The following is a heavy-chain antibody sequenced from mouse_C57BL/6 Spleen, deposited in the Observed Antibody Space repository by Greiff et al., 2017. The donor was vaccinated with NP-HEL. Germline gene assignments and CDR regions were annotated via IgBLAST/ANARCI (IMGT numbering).Heavy chain of an antibody. V-gene: IGHV1-80*01. J-gene: IGHJ3*01. D-gene: IGHD2-2*01. CDR3: ARDGYDDDGVAY. CDR1: GYAFSSYW. CDR2: IYPGDGDT. Sequence: QVQLKESGAELVKPGASVKISCKASGYAFSSYWMNWVKQRPGKGLAWIGQIYPGDGDTNYNGKFKGTATLTADKSSSTAYMQLSSLTSEDSAVYFCARDGYDDDGVAYWGQGTLVTVSA.